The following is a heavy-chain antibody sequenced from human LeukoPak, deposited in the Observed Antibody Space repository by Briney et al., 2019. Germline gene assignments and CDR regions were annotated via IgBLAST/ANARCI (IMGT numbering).Heavy chain of an antibody. V-gene: IGHV3-9*01. CDR2: ISWNGGSI. CDR3: ARGYSRAAFDI. J-gene: IGHJ3*02. D-gene: IGHD2-15*01. Sequence: GGSLRLSCAASGFTFDDYAMHWVRQAPGKGLEWVSGISWNGGSIHYADSVKGRFTISRDNAKNSLYLQMNSLRAEDTALYYCARGYSRAAFDIWGQGTVVAVSS. CDR1: GFTFDDYA.